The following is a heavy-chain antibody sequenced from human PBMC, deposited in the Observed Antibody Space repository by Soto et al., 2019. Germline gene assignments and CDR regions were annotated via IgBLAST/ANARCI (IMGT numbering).Heavy chain of an antibody. V-gene: IGHV4-61*01. D-gene: IGHD2-2*02. CDR3: ALGVPAAIRDNWFDP. CDR2: IYYSGST. CDR1: GGSVSSGSYY. Sequence: SETLSSCTVSGGSVSSGSYYWSWIRQPPGKGLEWIGYIYYSGSTNYNPSLKSRVTISVDTSKNQFSLKLSSVTAADTAVYYCALGVPAAIRDNWFDPWGQGTLVTVSS. J-gene: IGHJ5*02.